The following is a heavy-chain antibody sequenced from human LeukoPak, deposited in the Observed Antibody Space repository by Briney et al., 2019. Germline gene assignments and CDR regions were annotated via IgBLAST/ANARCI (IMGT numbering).Heavy chain of an antibody. J-gene: IGHJ4*02. D-gene: IGHD3-16*02. CDR1: GFTFSSYS. Sequence: GGSLRLSCAASGFTFSSYSMNWVRQAPGKGLEWVSAISGSGGSTYYADSVKGRFTISRDNSKNTLYLQMNSLRAEDTAVYYCAKPRWGGAITIFDYWGQGTLVTVSS. CDR3: AKPRWGGAITIFDY. V-gene: IGHV3-23*01. CDR2: ISGSGGST.